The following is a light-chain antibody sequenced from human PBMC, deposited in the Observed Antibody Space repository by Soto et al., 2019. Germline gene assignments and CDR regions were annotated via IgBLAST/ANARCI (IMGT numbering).Light chain of an antibody. CDR1: NSDVGDYNY. Sequence: QSALTQPASVSESPGQSITISCTGTNSDVGDYNYVSWYRQHPGQAPELMIYDVFNRPSGVSNRFSGSKSGNTASLTISGVQVDDEADYYCSSYTSSSTLVFGGGTKLTVL. J-gene: IGLJ2*01. V-gene: IGLV2-14*01. CDR2: DVF. CDR3: SSYTSSSTLV.